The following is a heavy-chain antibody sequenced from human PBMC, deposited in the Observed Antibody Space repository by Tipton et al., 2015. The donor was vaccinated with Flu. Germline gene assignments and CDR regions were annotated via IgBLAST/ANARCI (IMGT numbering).Heavy chain of an antibody. J-gene: IGHJ4*02. D-gene: IGHD3-10*02. CDR2: ISHSGST. Sequence: TLSLTCAVSGYSMSTGYYWGWIRQPPGKGLEWIGSISHSGSTYYKPSLKSRLTISVDTSQNQFSLRLSSVTAADTAVYYCARHTGDSVRGVIDYWGQGTLVTVSS. CDR1: GYSMSTGYY. V-gene: IGHV4-38-2*01. CDR3: ARHTGDSVRGVIDY.